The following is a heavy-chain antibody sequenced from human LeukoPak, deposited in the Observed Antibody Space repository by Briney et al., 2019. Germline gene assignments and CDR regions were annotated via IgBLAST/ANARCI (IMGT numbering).Heavy chain of an antibody. CDR2: ISPSGTT. J-gene: IGHJ4*02. CDR1: GFTFSSNA. D-gene: IGHD6-19*01. Sequence: GSLRLSCAASGFTFSSNAMTWVRQAPGKGLEWVSLISPSGTTSYAESVKGRFTISRDNSKNTLSLQMNNLRAEDTAVYYCAKDPRGGSSGWRYFDYWGQGTLVTVSS. CDR3: AKDPRGGSSGWRYFDY. V-gene: IGHV3-23*01.